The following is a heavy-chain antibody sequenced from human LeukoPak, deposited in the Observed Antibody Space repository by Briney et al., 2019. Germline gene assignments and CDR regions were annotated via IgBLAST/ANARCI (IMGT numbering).Heavy chain of an antibody. CDR2: ISSSSYT. Sequence: GGSLRLSCAASGFTFSDYYMSWIRQAPGKGLEWVSYISSSSYTNYADSVKGRFTISRDNAKNSLYLQMNSLRAEDTAVYYCARGYWFGEYTFDYWGQGTLVTVSS. CDR3: ARGYWFGEYTFDY. D-gene: IGHD3-10*01. CDR1: GFTFSDYY. V-gene: IGHV3-11*05. J-gene: IGHJ4*02.